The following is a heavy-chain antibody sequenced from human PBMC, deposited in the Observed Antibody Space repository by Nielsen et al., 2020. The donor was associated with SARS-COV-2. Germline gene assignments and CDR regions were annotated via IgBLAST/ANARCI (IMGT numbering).Heavy chain of an antibody. CDR2: IYYSGST. J-gene: IGHJ4*02. CDR3: ASRARYFDY. V-gene: IGHV4-59*08. CDR1: GGSISSYY. Sequence: SETLSLTCTVSGGSISSYYWSWIRQPPGKGLEWIGYIYYSGSTNYNPSLKSRVTISVDTSKNQFSLKLSSVTAADTAVYYCASRARYFDYWGQGTLVTVSS.